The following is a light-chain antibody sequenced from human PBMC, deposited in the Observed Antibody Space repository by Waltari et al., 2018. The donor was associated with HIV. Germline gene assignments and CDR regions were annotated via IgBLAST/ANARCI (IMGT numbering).Light chain of an antibody. Sequence: SYELTQPSSMSVSLGQTARITCSGDVLATNYDRWFKQKPWQAPVLLIYNDNERPSGIPERYSGSSSGTTVTLTSSGAQVDDEEDDYCDSAADNMGVFGGGTKLTGL. J-gene: IGLJ3*02. CDR2: NDN. CDR1: VLATNY. CDR3: DSAADNMGV. V-gene: IGLV3-27*01.